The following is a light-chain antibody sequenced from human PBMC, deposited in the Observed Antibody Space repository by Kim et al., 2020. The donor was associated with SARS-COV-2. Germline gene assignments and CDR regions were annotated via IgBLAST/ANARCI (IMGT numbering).Light chain of an antibody. CDR1: ASNNGTET. CDR3: STWDDSLGVV. CDR2: ITN. V-gene: IGLV1-44*01. J-gene: IGLJ2*01. Sequence: PGQSGTISVYRSASNNGTETVNWYQEGPGTAHKLLIYITNRRPSGVPERFSGSKSGTAASLAISRLQSEDEAVYYCSTWDDSLGVVCGGGSQLTVL.